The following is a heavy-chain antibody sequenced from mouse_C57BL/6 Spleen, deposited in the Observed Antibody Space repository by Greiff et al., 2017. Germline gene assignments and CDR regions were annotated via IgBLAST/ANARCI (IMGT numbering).Heavy chain of an antibody. D-gene: IGHD2-2*01. V-gene: IGHV5-17*01. CDR2: ISSGSSTI. CDR3: ARGGLDGYFDV. J-gene: IGHJ1*03. Sequence: EVNLVESGGGLVKPGGSLKLSCAASGFTFSDYGMHWVRQAPEKGLEWVAYISSGSSTIYYADTVKGRFTISRDNAKNTLFLQMTSLRSEDTAMYYCARGGLDGYFDVWGTGTTVTVSS. CDR1: GFTFSDYG.